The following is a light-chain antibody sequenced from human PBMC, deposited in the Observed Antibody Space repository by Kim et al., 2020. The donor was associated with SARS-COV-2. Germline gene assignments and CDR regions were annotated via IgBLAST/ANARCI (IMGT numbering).Light chain of an antibody. CDR2: DVS. CDR1: SSDVGGSKY. Sequence: GQSGTISCTGTSSDVGGSKYVAWYQQHPGKAPKLMIYDVSKRPSGVPDRFSGSKSDNTASLTISGLQAEDEADYHCCAYGGSHTLVFGGGTQLTVL. V-gene: IGLV2-11*03. CDR3: CAYGGSHTLV. J-gene: IGLJ2*01.